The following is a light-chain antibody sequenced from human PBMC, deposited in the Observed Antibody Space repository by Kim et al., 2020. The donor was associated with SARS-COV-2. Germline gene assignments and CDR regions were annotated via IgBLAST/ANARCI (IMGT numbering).Light chain of an antibody. V-gene: IGKV3-11*01. CDR2: EAS. CDR3: QQRSSWPMT. J-gene: IGKJ5*01. CDR1: KGISGF. Sequence: LSPGERATLSCRASKGISGFLAWYQQKPGQPPRLLIYEASIRATGIPARFSGSGSGTDFTLTISSLEAEDFAVYYCQQRSSWPMTFGQGTRLEIK.